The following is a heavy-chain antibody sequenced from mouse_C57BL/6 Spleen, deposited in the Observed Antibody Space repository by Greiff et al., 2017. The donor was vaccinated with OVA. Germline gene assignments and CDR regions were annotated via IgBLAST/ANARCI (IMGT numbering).Heavy chain of an antibody. Sequence: EVQVVESGGGLVQPGGSMKLSCAASGFTFSDAWMDWVRQSPEKGLEWVAEIRNKANNHATYYAESVKGRFTISRDDSKSSVYLQMNSLRAEDTGIYYCTSRYSFAWFAYWGQGTLVTVSA. CDR1: GFTFSDAW. CDR3: TSRYSFAWFAY. D-gene: IGHD2-12*01. V-gene: IGHV6-6*01. CDR2: IRNKANNHAT. J-gene: IGHJ3*01.